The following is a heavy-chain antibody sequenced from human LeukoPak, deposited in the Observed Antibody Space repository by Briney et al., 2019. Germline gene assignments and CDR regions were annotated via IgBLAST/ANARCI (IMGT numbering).Heavy chain of an antibody. Sequence: GASVKVSCKASGYTFTSYDINWVRQAPGQGLEWMGWMNPNSGNTGYAQKFQGRVTMTRNTSISTAYMELSSLRSEDTAVYYCARWAMVRGVMNTYYYYGMDVWGQGTTVTVSS. D-gene: IGHD3-10*01. J-gene: IGHJ6*02. CDR1: GYTFTSYD. V-gene: IGHV1-8*01. CDR2: MNPNSGNT. CDR3: ARWAMVRGVMNTYYYYGMDV.